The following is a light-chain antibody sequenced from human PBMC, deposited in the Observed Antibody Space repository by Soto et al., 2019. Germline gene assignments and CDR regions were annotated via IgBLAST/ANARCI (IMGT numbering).Light chain of an antibody. V-gene: IGLV2-14*01. CDR1: GSDGGGYNY. Sequence: QSALTQPASVSGSPGQSITISCTGTGSDGGGYNYVSWYQQHPGKAPKVMIYDVSNRPSGVSNRFSGSKSGNTASLTISGLQAEDDADYYCSSYTSASTTLVFGGGTKLTVL. CDR3: SSYTSASTTLV. CDR2: DVS. J-gene: IGLJ2*01.